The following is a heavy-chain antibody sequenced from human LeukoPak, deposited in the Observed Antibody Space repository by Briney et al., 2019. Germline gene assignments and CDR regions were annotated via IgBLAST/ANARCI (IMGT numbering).Heavy chain of an antibody. CDR2: IYTSGTT. Sequence: PSETLSLTCTVSGGSISNYYWSWIRQPAGKGLEWIGRIYTSGTTHYNPSLKSRVTMSVDTSKNQFSLNLSSVTAADTAVYYCARVLYYYDSSGRSYYFDYWGQGTLVTVSS. CDR3: ARVLYYYDSSGRSYYFDY. V-gene: IGHV4-4*07. CDR1: GGSISNYY. D-gene: IGHD3-22*01. J-gene: IGHJ4*02.